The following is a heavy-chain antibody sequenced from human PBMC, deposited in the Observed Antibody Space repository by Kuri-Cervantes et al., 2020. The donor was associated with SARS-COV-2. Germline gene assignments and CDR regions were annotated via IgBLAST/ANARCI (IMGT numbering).Heavy chain of an antibody. CDR2: VYSSGST. D-gene: IGHD1-26*01. Sequence: ESLKISCTVSGGSISSHYWSWIRQPPGKGLEWIGYVYSSGSTNYSPSLKSRVTISLDTSKNQFSLKLSSVTAADTAVYYCATGSYYVAYDYWGQGTLVTVSS. CDR3: ATGSYYVAYDY. CDR1: GGSISSHY. V-gene: IGHV4-59*11. J-gene: IGHJ4*02.